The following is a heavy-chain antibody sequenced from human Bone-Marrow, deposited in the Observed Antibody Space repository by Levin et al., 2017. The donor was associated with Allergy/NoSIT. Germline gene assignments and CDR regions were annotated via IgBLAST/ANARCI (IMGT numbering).Heavy chain of an antibody. V-gene: IGHV1-2*06. Sequence: ASVKVSCKAAGYPFTDYYMHWVRQAPGQGLEWLGRVTPHSGVTSYAQKFQGRVTLTRDTSINTAYMELSRLQSDDTAIYYCARDSNGATSVPYFDNWGQGTLVTVSS. D-gene: IGHD2-8*01. J-gene: IGHJ4*02. CDR1: GYPFTDYY. CDR3: ARDSNGATSVPYFDN. CDR2: VTPHSGVT.